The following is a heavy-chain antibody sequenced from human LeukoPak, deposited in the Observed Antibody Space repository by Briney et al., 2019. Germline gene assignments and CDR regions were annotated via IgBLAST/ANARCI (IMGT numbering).Heavy chain of an antibody. J-gene: IGHJ4*02. CDR1: GGTFSNYT. D-gene: IGHD1-26*01. Sequence: SVNVSCKASGGTFSNYTISWLRQAPGQGLAWMGRIIPILGIANYEPKFQGRVTITADKSTSTAYMELSSLRSEDTAVYYCARDEGSYHGDYFDYWGQGTLVTVSS. CDR3: ARDEGSYHGDYFDY. CDR2: IIPILGIA. V-gene: IGHV1-69*04.